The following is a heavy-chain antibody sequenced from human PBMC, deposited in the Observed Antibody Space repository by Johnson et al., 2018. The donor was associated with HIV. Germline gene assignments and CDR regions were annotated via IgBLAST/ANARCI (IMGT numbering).Heavy chain of an antibody. CDR1: GFTFDDYA. V-gene: IGHV3-7*01. D-gene: IGHD5-18*01. J-gene: IGHJ3*02. Sequence: VQLVESGGGLVQPGRSLRLSCAASGFTFDDYAMHWVRQAPGKGLEWVANIKHDGSEKYYVDSVKGRFTISRDNAKNSLFLQMNSLRAEDTAVYYCARDRIYSYVPDAFDIWGQGTMVTVSS. CDR3: ARDRIYSYVPDAFDI. CDR2: IKHDGSEK.